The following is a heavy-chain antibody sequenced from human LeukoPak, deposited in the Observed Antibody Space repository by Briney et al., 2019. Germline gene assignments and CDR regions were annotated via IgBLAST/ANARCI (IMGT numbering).Heavy chain of an antibody. J-gene: IGHJ4*02. CDR2: INWNGGST. D-gene: IGHD2-21*02. V-gene: IGHV3-20*04. Sequence: GGSLRLSCAASGFTFGNYGMSWVRQAPGKGLEWVSGINWNGGSTGYADSVEGRFTISRDNAKNSQYLQMNSLRVEDTALYYCAGAQTYGDSRLLLDYWGQGTLVTVSS. CDR1: GFTFGNYG. CDR3: AGAQTYGDSRLLLDY.